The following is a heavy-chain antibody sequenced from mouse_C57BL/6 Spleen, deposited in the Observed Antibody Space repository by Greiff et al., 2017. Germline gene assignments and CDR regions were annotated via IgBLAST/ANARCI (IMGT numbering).Heavy chain of an antibody. V-gene: IGHV5-17*01. J-gene: IGHJ3*01. CDR3: ARGYYYGSAGFAY. CDR1: GFTFSDYG. CDR2: ISSGSSTI. Sequence: EVMLVESGGGLVKPGGSLKLSCAASGFTFSDYGMHWVRQAPEKGLEWVAYISSGSSTIYYADTVKGRFTISRDNAKNTLFLQMTSLRSEDKAMYYCARGYYYGSAGFAYWGQGTLVTVSA. D-gene: IGHD1-1*01.